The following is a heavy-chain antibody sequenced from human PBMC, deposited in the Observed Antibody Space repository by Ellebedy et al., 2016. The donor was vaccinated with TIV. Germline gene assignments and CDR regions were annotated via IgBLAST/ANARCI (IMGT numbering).Heavy chain of an antibody. CDR1: GYTFTSYA. V-gene: IGHV1-3*01. D-gene: IGHD3-16*02. J-gene: IGHJ4*02. CDR2: INAGNGNT. CDR3: ARAGTFGGVIVPSLDY. Sequence: ASVKVSCKASGYTFTSYAMHWVRQAPGQRLEWMGWINAGNGNTKYSQKFQGRVTITRDTSASTAYMELSSLRSEDTAVYYCARAGTFGGVIVPSLDYWGQGTLVTVSS.